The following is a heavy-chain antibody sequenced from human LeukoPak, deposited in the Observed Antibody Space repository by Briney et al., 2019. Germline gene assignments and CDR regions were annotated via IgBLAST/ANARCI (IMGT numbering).Heavy chain of an antibody. CDR1: GYTFSSYA. CDR3: ARAGMPFYYYYMDV. D-gene: IGHD2-2*01. J-gene: IGHJ6*03. CDR2: INTNTGNP. V-gene: IGHV7-4-1*02. Sequence: GASVKVSCKASGYTFSSYAMNWVRQAPGQGLEWMGWINTNTGNPTYAQGFTGRFVFSLDTSVSTAFLQISSLKAEDTAAYYCARAGMPFYYYYMDVWGKGTTVTVSS.